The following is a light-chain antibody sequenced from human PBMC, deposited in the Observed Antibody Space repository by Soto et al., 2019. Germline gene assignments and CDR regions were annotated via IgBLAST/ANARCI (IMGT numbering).Light chain of an antibody. J-gene: IGKJ4*01. Sequence: DIQMTQSPSSLSASVGDRVTITCRASQSISSYLNWYQEKPGKAPYLLIYTASSLQSGVPSRFSGRGSGTDFTLTISSLQPEDFATYYCKQCYSTPLTFGGGTKVDIK. CDR3: KQCYSTPLT. V-gene: IGKV1-39*01. CDR1: QSISSY. CDR2: TAS.